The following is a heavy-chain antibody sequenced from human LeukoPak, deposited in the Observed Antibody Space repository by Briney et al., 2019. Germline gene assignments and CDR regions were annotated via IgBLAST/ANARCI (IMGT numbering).Heavy chain of an antibody. V-gene: IGHV3-7*01. CDR1: GFTFSSYA. D-gene: IGHD3-10*01. CDR3: ARGVSSAIDW. Sequence: PGGSLRLSCAASGFTFSSYAMNWVRQAPGKGLEWVANINGDGRDTYYVGSVRGRFTISRDNADNSLYLQMHNLRGDDTAVYYCARGVSSAIDWWGQGTLVTVSS. J-gene: IGHJ4*02. CDR2: INGDGRDT.